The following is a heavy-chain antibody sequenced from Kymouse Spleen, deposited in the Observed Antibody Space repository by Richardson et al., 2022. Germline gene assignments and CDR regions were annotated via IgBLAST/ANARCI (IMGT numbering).Heavy chain of an antibody. CDR1: GFTFSSYG. D-gene: IGHD3-10*01. CDR3: ARSFGESPYYYGMDV. J-gene: IGHJ6*02. V-gene: IGHV3-33*01. CDR2: IWYDGSNK. Sequence: QVQLVESGGGVVQPGRSLRLSCAASGFTFSSYGMHWVRQAPGKGLEWVAVIWYDGSNKYYADSVKGRFTISRDNSKNTLYLQMNSLRAEDTAVYYCARSFGESPYYYGMDVWGQGTTVTVSS.